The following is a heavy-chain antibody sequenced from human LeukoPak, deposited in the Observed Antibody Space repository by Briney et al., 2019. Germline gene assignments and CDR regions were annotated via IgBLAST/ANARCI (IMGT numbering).Heavy chain of an antibody. V-gene: IGHV3-53*01. CDR1: GFTVNSNY. CDR2: IYSGGTT. J-gene: IGHJ4*02. CDR3: ARDRSDGTYFGLFDY. D-gene: IGHD1-26*01. Sequence: PGGSLRLSCAASGFTVNSNYMSWVRQAPGKGLEWVSVIYSGGTTYNADSVKGRFTISRDTSKNTLYLQMSSLRAEDTAVYYCARDRSDGTYFGLFDYWGQGTLVTVSS.